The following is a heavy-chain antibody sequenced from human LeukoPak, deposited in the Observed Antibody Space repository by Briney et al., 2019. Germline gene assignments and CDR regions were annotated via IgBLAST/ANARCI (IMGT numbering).Heavy chain of an antibody. CDR1: GGSFSGYY. D-gene: IGHD6-6*01. Sequence: PSETLSLTCAVYGGSFSGYYWGWIRQPPGKGLEWIGHIYYSGATYYNSSLKSRVTISVDTSKNQFSLKLNLVTAADTAVYYCARLVEYGSSSFDSWGQGTLVTVSS. J-gene: IGHJ4*02. CDR2: IYYSGAT. CDR3: ARLVEYGSSSFDS. V-gene: IGHV4-34*01.